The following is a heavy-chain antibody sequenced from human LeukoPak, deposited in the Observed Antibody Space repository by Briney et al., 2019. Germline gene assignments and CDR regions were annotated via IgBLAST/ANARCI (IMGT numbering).Heavy chain of an antibody. V-gene: IGHV3-30*03. D-gene: IGHD6-19*01. CDR1: GFTFSSYG. J-gene: IGHJ4*02. CDR2: ISYDGSNK. Sequence: QLGGSLRLSCAASGFTFSSYGMHWVRQAPGKGLEWVAVISYDGSNKYYADSVKGRFTISRDNSKNTLYLQMNSLRAEDTAVYYCARDLPGIAVAGRVFNAFDYWGQGTLVTVSS. CDR3: ARDLPGIAVAGRVFNAFDY.